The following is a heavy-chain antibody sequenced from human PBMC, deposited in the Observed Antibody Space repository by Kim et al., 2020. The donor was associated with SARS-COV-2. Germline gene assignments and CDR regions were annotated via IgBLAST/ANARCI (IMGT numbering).Heavy chain of an antibody. CDR1: GFTFSSYA. CDR2: ISGSGGST. CDR3: AKDRMYGSGSYYKSMQGSFDY. Sequence: GGSLRLSCAASGFTFSSYAMSWVRQAPGKGLEWVSAISGSGGSTYYADSVKGRFTISRDNSKNTLYLQMNSLRAEDTAVYYCAKDRMYGSGSYYKSMQGSFDYWGQGTLVTVSS. D-gene: IGHD3-10*01. V-gene: IGHV3-23*01. J-gene: IGHJ4*02.